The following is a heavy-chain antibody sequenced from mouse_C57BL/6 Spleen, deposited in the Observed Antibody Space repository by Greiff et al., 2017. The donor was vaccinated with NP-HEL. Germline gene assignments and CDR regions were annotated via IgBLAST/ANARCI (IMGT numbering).Heavy chain of an antibody. D-gene: IGHD3-2*02. CDR3: AILTAQAKAY. V-gene: IGHV1-59*01. Sequence: VQLQQSGAELVRPGTSVKLSCKASGYTFTSYWMHWVKQRPGQGLEWIGVIDTSDSYTNYNQKFKGKATLTVDTSSSTAYMQLSSLTSEDSAVYYCAILTAQAKAYWGQGTLVTVSA. CDR1: GYTFTSYW. CDR2: IDTSDSYT. J-gene: IGHJ3*01.